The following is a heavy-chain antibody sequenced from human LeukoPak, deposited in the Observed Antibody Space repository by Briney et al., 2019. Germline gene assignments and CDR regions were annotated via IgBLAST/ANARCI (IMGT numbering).Heavy chain of an antibody. Sequence: SDPLSLTLTVSGGSISNHYWSWIRQPPGKGPEWIGYIHYSGSTNYYPSHKSLGTMSVDTSKNQFSLKLSSVTAADTAVYYCARERLWFGELFHYYYYYMDVWGKGTTVSISS. J-gene: IGHJ6*03. V-gene: IGHV4-59*11. D-gene: IGHD3-10*01. CDR3: ARERLWFGELFHYYYYYMDV. CDR2: IHYSGST. CDR1: GGSISNHY.